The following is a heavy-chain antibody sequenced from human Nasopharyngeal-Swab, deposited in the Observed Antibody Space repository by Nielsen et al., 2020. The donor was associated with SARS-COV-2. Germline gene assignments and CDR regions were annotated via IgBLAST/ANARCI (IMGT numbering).Heavy chain of an antibody. CDR2: ISSSGSTI. V-gene: IGHV3-11*04. D-gene: IGHD3-3*01. Sequence: GGSLRLSCAASGFTFSDYYMSWIRQAPGKGLEWVSYISSSGSTIYYADSVKGRFTISRDNAKNSLYLQMNSLRAEDTAVYYCARGPGAVRFLEWLPNYYYYGMDVWGQGTTVTVSS. J-gene: IGHJ6*02. CDR3: ARGPGAVRFLEWLPNYYYYGMDV. CDR1: GFTFSDYY.